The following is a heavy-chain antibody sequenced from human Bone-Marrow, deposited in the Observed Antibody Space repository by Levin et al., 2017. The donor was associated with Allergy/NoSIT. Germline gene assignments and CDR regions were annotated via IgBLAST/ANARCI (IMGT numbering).Heavy chain of an antibody. J-gene: IGHJ5*02. CDR2: IRSKANNYAT. CDR3: TRHPATFSSSWYYWFDP. D-gene: IGHD6-13*01. CDR1: GFTFSGST. Sequence: GGSLRLSCAASGFTFSGSTMHWVRQASGKGLEWVGRIRSKANNYATSYAASLKSRFTISRDDSKNTTYLQVNSLKTEDTAVYYCTRHPATFSSSWYYWFDPWGQGTLVTVSS. V-gene: IGHV3-73*01.